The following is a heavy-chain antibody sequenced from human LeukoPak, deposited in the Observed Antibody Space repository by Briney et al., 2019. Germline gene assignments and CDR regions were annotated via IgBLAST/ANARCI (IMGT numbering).Heavy chain of an antibody. V-gene: IGHV4-34*01. D-gene: IGHD1-1*01. J-gene: IGHJ4*02. CDR1: GGSFSGYY. CDR3: ARLPRYAAADY. CDR2: INHSGST. Sequence: SSETLSLTCAVYGGSFSGYYWSWIRQPPGKGLEWIGEINHSGSTNYNPSLKSRVTKSVDTSKNQFSLKLSSVTAADTAVYYCARLPRYAAADYWGQGTLVTVSS.